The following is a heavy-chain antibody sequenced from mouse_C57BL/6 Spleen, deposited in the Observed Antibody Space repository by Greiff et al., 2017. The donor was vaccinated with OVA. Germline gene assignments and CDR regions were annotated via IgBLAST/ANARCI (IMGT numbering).Heavy chain of an antibody. J-gene: IGHJ2*01. CDR2: IYPGDGDP. V-gene: IGHV1-82*01. D-gene: IGHD1-1*01. CDR3: ARYYGSSSHFDY. Sequence: QVQLQQSGPELVKPGASVKISCKASGYAFSSSWMNWVKQRPGKGLEWIGRIYPGDGDPNYNGKFKGKATLTADKSSSTAYMQRSSLTSEDSAVYFCARYYGSSSHFDYWGQGTTLTVSS. CDR1: GYAFSSSW.